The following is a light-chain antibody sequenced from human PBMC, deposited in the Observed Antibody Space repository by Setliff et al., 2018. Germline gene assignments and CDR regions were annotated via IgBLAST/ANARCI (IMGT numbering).Light chain of an antibody. CDR3: STWDDSLNSVV. Sequence: QSVLTQPPSASGTPGQRVTISCSGSSSNIGSKTVNWYQQLPGTAPKLLMFQNSQRPSGVPDRFSGSKSGTSASLAISGLQSEDEADYYCSTWDDSLNSVVFGGGTKVTV. CDR2: QNS. V-gene: IGLV1-44*01. CDR1: SSNIGSKT. J-gene: IGLJ2*01.